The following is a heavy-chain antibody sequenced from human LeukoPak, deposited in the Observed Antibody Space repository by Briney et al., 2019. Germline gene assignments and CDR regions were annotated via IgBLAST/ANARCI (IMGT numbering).Heavy chain of an antibody. V-gene: IGHV3-66*01. CDR1: GFTVSSNY. Sequence: GGSLRLSCAASGFTVSSNYMSWVRKAPGKGLEWVSVIYSGGSTYYADSVKGRFTISRDNSKNTLYLQMNSLRAEDTAVYYCARDHNYYYDSSGYDYWGQGTLVTVSS. D-gene: IGHD3-22*01. CDR3: ARDHNYYYDSSGYDY. CDR2: IYSGGST. J-gene: IGHJ4*02.